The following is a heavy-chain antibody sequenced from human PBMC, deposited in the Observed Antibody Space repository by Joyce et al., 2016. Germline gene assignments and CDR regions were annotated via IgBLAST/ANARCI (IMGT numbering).Heavy chain of an antibody. CDR1: GFTFNNYG. CDR3: ARDLEVVIASNEGFDI. CDR2: IGYDGNNE. D-gene: IGHD2-21*01. J-gene: IGHJ3*02. V-gene: IGHV3-33*01. Sequence: QVQLVESGGGVVQPGRSLRLSCETFGFTFNNYGMHWVRQAPGKGRVWVAVIGYDGNNEYYADSVKGRFTISRDISKSTLYLQMNSLGVEDTAVYFCARDLEVVIASNEGFDIWGQGTLVTVSS.